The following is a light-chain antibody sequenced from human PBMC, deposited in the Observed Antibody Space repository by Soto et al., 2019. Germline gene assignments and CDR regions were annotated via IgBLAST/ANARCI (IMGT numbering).Light chain of an antibody. CDR3: HQRSNWL. Sequence: DIVLTQSPATLSLSPGERATLSCRASQSVSTYVAWYQQKPGQAPRLLIYDASNRAAGIPARFSGSGSGTDFTLTISSLEPEDFAVYYCHQRSNWLFGPGTKVEIK. CDR2: DAS. J-gene: IGKJ3*01. CDR1: QSVSTY. V-gene: IGKV3-11*01.